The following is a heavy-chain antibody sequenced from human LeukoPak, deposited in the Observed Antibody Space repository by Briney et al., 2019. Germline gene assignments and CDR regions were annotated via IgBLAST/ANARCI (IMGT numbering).Heavy chain of an antibody. CDR2: ISAYNGNT. Sequence: ASVKVSCKASGYTFTSYGISWVRQAPGQGLEWMGWISAYNGNTNYAQKLQGRVTMTRDMSTSTVYMELSSLRSEDTAVYYCARAYSGSYPSDYWGQGTLVTVSS. CDR1: GYTFTSYG. V-gene: IGHV1-18*01. D-gene: IGHD1-26*01. J-gene: IGHJ4*02. CDR3: ARAYSGSYPSDY.